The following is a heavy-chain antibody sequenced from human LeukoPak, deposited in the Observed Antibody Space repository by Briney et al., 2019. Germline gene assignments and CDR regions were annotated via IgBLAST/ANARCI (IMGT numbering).Heavy chain of an antibody. V-gene: IGHV3-21*01. CDR3: ARAPRDGGMRYYFDY. CDR1: GFTFSSYS. D-gene: IGHD2-15*01. Sequence: PGRSLRLSCAASGFTFSSYSMNWVRQAPGKGLEWVSSISSSSSYIYYADSVKGRFTISRDNAKNSLYLQMNSLRAEDTAVYYCARAPRDGGMRYYFDYWGQGTLVTVSS. CDR2: ISSSSSYI. J-gene: IGHJ4*02.